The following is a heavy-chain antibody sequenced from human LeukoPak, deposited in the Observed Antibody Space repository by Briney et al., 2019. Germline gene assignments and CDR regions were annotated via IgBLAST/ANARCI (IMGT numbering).Heavy chain of an antibody. CDR2: INWNGADT. V-gene: IGHV3-20*01. J-gene: IGHJ4*02. CDR1: GFTFDDHG. D-gene: IGHD3-10*01. Sequence: GGSLRLSCAASGFTFDDHGMSWVRQAPGKGLEWVSGINWNGADTHYANSVKGRFTISRDNAKNSLFLQMNSLRAEDTALYHCARVGQWFGELYYFDFWGQGTVVTVSS. CDR3: ARVGQWFGELYYFDF.